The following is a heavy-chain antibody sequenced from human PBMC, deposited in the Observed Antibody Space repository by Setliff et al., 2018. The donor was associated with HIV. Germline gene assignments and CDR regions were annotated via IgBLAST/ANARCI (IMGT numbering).Heavy chain of an antibody. D-gene: IGHD2-15*01. J-gene: IGHJ4*02. V-gene: IGHV3-20*04. CDR3: ARDDIGYCTGGSCSLFDF. Sequence: AGGSLRLSCAASGFTFDDYGMSWVRQAPGKGLEWVSGVNWNGGSIGYADSVKGRFTISRDNAKNSLYLQMNSLRAEDTALYYCARDDIGYCTGGSCSLFDFWGQGALVTVSS. CDR2: VNWNGGSI. CDR1: GFTFDDYG.